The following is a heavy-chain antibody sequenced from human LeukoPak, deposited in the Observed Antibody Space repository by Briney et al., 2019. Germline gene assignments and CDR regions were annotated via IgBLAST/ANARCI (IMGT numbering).Heavy chain of an antibody. V-gene: IGHV1-18*01. CDR1: GYTFTSHY. CDR3: ARGGRTDYCIDY. CDR2: ISAYNGNT. J-gene: IGHJ4*02. D-gene: IGHD3/OR15-3a*01. Sequence: GSVKVSCKASGYTFTSHYISWVRQAPGKGLEWMGWISAYNGNTNYAQELQGRVTMTTDTSASTAYMELRSLRSDDTAVYYCARGGRTDYCIDYWGQGTLVTVSS.